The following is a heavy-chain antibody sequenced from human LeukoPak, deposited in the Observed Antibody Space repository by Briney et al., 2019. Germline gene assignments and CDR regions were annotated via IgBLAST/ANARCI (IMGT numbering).Heavy chain of an antibody. V-gene: IGHV3-74*01. Sequence: GGSLRLSCAASGFTFSSYWMHWVRQAPGKGLVWVSRINSDGSSTSYADSVKGRSTISRDNAKNTLYLQMNSLRAEDTAVYYCARDRCSSTSCLTSDSSSGAFDIWGQGTMVTVSS. CDR2: INSDGSST. CDR3: ARDRCSSTSCLTSDSSSGAFDI. J-gene: IGHJ3*02. D-gene: IGHD2-2*01. CDR1: GFTFSSYW.